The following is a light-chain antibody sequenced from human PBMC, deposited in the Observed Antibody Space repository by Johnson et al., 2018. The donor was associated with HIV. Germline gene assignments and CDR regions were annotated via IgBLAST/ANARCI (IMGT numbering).Light chain of an antibody. V-gene: IGLV1-51*01. Sequence: QSVLTQPPSVSAAPGQKVTISCSGTSSNIGNNYVSWYQQLPGTAPKLLIYDNNKRPSGIHGRFSGSKSGPSATLGITGLQTGDEADYYCGTWDSSLSRGGFGTGTKVTVL. J-gene: IGLJ1*01. CDR2: DNN. CDR3: GTWDSSLSRGG. CDR1: SSNIGNNY.